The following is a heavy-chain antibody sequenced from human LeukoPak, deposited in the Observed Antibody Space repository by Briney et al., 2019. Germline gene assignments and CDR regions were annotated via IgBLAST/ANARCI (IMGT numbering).Heavy chain of an antibody. J-gene: IGHJ4*02. CDR1: GGTFSSYA. D-gene: IGHD2-2*01. Sequence: GASVKGSCKASGGTFSSYAISWVRQAPGQGLEWMGGIIPIFGTANYAQKFQGRVTITTDESTSTAYMELSSLRSEDTAVYYCASTYCSSTSCYPYWGQGTLVTVSS. CDR2: IIPIFGTA. V-gene: IGHV1-69*05. CDR3: ASTYCSSTSCYPY.